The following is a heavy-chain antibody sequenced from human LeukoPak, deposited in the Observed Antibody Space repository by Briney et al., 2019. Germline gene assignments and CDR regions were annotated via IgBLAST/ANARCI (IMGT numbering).Heavy chain of an antibody. V-gene: IGHV1-46*01. Sequence: ASVKVSCKASGYTFTGYYMHWVRQAPGQGLEWMGIINPSGGSTSYAQKFQGRVTMTRDTSTSTVYMELSSLRSEDTAVYYCASGPLVSGFLEWLSRHSTLYGMDVWGQGTTVTVSS. CDR1: GYTFTGYY. J-gene: IGHJ6*02. CDR2: INPSGGST. CDR3: ASGPLVSGFLEWLSRHSTLYGMDV. D-gene: IGHD3-3*01.